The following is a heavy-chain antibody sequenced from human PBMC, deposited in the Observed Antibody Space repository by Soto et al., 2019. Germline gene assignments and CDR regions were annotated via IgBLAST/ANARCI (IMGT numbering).Heavy chain of an antibody. CDR1: GFSLSNARMG. Sequence: ESGPTLVNPTETLTLTCTVSGFSLSNARMGVSWIRQPPGKALEWLAHIFSNDEKSYSTSLKSRLTISKDTSKSQVVLTMTNMDPVDTATYYCARSLGMGGPANYFDYWGQGTLVTVSS. CDR3: ARSLGMGGPANYFDY. CDR2: IFSNDEK. D-gene: IGHD2-2*01. V-gene: IGHV2-26*01. J-gene: IGHJ4*02.